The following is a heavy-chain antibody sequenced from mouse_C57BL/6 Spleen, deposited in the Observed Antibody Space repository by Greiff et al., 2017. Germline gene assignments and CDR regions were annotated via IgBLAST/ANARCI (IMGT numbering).Heavy chain of an antibody. D-gene: IGHD1-1*01. CDR3: TKDYYGSSYAFDY. CDR2: IDPETGGT. V-gene: IGHV1-15*01. J-gene: IGHJ2*01. CDR1: GYTFTDYE. Sequence: QVQLKESGAELVRPGASVTLSCKDSGYTFTDYEMHWVKQTPVHGLEWIGAIDPETGGTAYNQKFKGKAILTADKSSSTAYMELRSLTSEDSAVYYCTKDYYGSSYAFDYWGQGTTLTVSS.